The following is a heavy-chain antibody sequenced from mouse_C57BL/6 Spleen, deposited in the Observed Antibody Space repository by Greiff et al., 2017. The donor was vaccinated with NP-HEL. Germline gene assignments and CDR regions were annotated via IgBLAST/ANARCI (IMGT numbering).Heavy chain of an antibody. CDR1: GYTFTDYY. J-gene: IGHJ4*01. CDR2: INPNNGGT. D-gene: IGHD1-1*01. V-gene: IGHV1-26*01. CDR3: ARRHYKRAMDY. Sequence: EVQLQQSGPELVKPGASVKISCTASGYTFTDYYMNWVKQSHGKSLKWIGDINPNNGGTSYNQKFKGKATLTVDKSSTTAYMELRSLTSEDSAVYYCARRHYKRAMDYWGQGTSVTVSS.